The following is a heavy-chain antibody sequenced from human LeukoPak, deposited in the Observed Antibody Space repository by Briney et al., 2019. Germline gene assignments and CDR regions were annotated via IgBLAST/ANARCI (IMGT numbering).Heavy chain of an antibody. D-gene: IGHD1-26*01. J-gene: IGHJ3*02. Sequence: SETLSLICTVSGGSISEDSWTWIRQPAGKGLEWIGRILVSGTTNYNASLKTRVTLSIDTSKNLLSLKLTSLTAADTAVYYCARGISGSLGAFDIWGRGTMVTVSS. V-gene: IGHV4-4*07. CDR1: GGSISEDS. CDR3: ARGISGSLGAFDI. CDR2: ILVSGTT.